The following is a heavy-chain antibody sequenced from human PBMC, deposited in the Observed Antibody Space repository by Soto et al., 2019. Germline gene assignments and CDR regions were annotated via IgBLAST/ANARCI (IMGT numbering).Heavy chain of an antibody. CDR1: GGSISSSSYY. J-gene: IGHJ6*02. CDR3: ARHKDDFWSGYSSPYYYYGMDV. V-gene: IGHV4-39*01. CDR2: IYYSGST. Sequence: SETLSLTCTVSGGSISSSSYYWGWIRQPPGKGLEWIGSIYYSGSTYYNPSLKSRVTISVDTSKNQFSLKLSSVTAADTAVYYCARHKDDFWSGYSSPYYYYGMDVWGQGTTVTVSS. D-gene: IGHD3-3*01.